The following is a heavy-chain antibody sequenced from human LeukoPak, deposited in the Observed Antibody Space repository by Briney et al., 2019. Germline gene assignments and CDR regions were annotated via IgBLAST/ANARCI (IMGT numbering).Heavy chain of an antibody. V-gene: IGHV5-51*01. CDR2: IYPADSDT. CDR1: GYAFTTIW. Sequence: GESLKISCKGSGYAFTTIWIGWVRQMPGKGLEWMGIIYPADSDTRYSPSFQGQVTISADKSISTAYLQWNSLKASDTAMYYCARPGYSGSLEYWGQGTLVTVSS. D-gene: IGHD1-26*01. J-gene: IGHJ4*02. CDR3: ARPGYSGSLEY.